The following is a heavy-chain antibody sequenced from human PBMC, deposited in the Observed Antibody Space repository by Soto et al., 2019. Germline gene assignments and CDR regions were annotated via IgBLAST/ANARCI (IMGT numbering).Heavy chain of an antibody. CDR1: GFIFSNYA. V-gene: IGHV3-33*06. Sequence: QVQLLEAGGGVVQPGRSLRLSCSASGFIFSNYAMHWVRQAPGKGLEWVAVVWYHGNSKYYADSVKGRFTVFRDNTKNTLYLQMNSLSAEDTAVYYCEKGEGWPYYFVYWGQGTRVTVYS. D-gene: IGHD1-26*01. J-gene: IGHJ4*02. CDR2: VWYHGNSK. CDR3: EKGEGWPYYFVY.